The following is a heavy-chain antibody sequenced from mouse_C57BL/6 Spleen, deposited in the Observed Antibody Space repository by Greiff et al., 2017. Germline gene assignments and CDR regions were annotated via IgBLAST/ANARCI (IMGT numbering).Heavy chain of an antibody. V-gene: IGHV5-17*01. CDR3: AGALPYAMDY. CDR1: GFTFSDYG. Sequence: EVHLVESGGGLVKPGGSLKLSCAASGFTFSDYGMHWVRQAPEKGLEWVAYISSGSSTIYYADTVKGRFTISRDNAKNTLFLQMTSLRSEDTAMYYCAGALPYAMDYWGQGTSVTVSS. CDR2: ISSGSSTI. J-gene: IGHJ4*01.